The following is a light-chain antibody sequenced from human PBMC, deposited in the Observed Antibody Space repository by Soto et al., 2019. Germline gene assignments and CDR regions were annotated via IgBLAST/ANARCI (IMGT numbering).Light chain of an antibody. CDR2: DAS. Sequence: EIVLTQSPATLSLSPGETATLSCTASHSVNIYLAWYQQKPGQAPRLLIYDASNRATGIPARCSGGGYGADFTLNISNLAHADFAVFYCHQRSIWPPYTFGQGTKLAI. CDR3: HQRSIWPPYT. V-gene: IGKV3-11*01. CDR1: HSVNIY. J-gene: IGKJ2*01.